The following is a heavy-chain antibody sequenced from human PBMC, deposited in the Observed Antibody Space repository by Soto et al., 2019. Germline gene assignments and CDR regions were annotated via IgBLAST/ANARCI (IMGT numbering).Heavy chain of an antibody. CDR3: EKDFVPVPGATPDWLDP. CDR1: GFTFSSSA. D-gene: IGHD2-2*01. Sequence: GWSLRLSCAASGFTFSSSAMSWVRQAPGKGLEWVSGISGSGGSTFYADSVKGRFTISRDNSKNTLYLQMNSLRAEDTAVYYCEKDFVPVPGATPDWLDPWGQGTLVTVS. J-gene: IGHJ5*02. V-gene: IGHV3-23*01. CDR2: ISGSGGST.